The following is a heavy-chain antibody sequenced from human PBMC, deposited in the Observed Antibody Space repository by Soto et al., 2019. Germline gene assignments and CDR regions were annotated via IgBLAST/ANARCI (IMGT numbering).Heavy chain of an antibody. Sequence: QITLKESGPTLGKPTQTLTLTCTFSGFSLTTYGVGVGWIRQPPGQALERLALIYWDDDKRYNPSLKSRLTIDKDTSKNQVVLIMTNMDPVDTAIYFCAHRRLHNGDWDGGYFDYWGQGTLVTVSS. CDR3: AHRRLHNGDWDGGYFDY. V-gene: IGHV2-5*02. CDR2: IYWDDDK. CDR1: GFSLTTYGVG. D-gene: IGHD4-17*01. J-gene: IGHJ4*02.